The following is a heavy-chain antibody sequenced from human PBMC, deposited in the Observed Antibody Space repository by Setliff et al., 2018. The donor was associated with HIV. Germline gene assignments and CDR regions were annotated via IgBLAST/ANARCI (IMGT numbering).Heavy chain of an antibody. CDR1: GGSISSGSFY. Sequence: SETLSLTCAVSGGSISSGSFYWSWIRQPAGKGLEWIGHIHTSGTTNYNPSLKSRVAISKDASKNQFSLKLTSVTAADAAVYFCARVETTVTSRLDYWGQGTLVTVSS. CDR3: ARVETTVTSRLDY. V-gene: IGHV4-61*09. D-gene: IGHD4-17*01. J-gene: IGHJ4*02. CDR2: IHTSGTT.